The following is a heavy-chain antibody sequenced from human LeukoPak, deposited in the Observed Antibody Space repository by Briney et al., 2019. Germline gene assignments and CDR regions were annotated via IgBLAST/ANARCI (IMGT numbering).Heavy chain of an antibody. D-gene: IGHD6-19*01. CDR2: ISAYNGNT. CDR1: GYTFTSYG. Sequence: ASVKVSCKASGYTFTSYGTSWVRQAPGQGLEWMGWISAYNGNTNYAQKLQGRVTMTTDTSTSTAYMELRSLRSDDTAVYYCARSFSSGWPYYYYYGMDVWGQGTTVTVSS. CDR3: ARSFSSGWPYYYYYGMDV. J-gene: IGHJ6*02. V-gene: IGHV1-18*01.